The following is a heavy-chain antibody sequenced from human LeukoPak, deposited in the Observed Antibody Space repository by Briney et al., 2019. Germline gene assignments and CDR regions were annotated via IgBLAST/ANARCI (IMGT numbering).Heavy chain of an antibody. CDR2: ISYDGSNK. Sequence: GGSLRLSCAASGFTFSSYGMHWVRQAPGKGLEWVAVISYDGSNKYYADSVKGRFTISRDNSKNTLYLQMNSLRAEDTAVYYCAKHYGSGSYYNRSDYWGQGTLVTVSS. J-gene: IGHJ4*02. D-gene: IGHD3-10*01. V-gene: IGHV3-30*18. CDR1: GFTFSSYG. CDR3: AKHYGSGSYYNRSDY.